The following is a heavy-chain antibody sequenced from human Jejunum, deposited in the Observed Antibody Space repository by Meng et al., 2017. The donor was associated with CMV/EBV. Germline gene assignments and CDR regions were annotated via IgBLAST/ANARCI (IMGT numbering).Heavy chain of an antibody. CDR3: ARGGDIVVVPAASRLGNWFDP. V-gene: IGHV3-30*04. D-gene: IGHD2-2*01. Sequence: AMHWVRQAPGKGLEWVAVISYDGSNTYYADSVKGRFTISRDNSKNTLFLQMNSLRAEDTAVYYCARGGDIVVVPAASRLGNWFDPWGQGTLVTVSS. CDR2: ISYDGSNT. CDR1: A. J-gene: IGHJ5*02.